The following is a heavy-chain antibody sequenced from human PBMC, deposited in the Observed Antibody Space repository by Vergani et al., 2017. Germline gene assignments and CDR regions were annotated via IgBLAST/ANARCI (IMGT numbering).Heavy chain of an antibody. CDR1: GFTFSSYS. CDR2: ISSSISYI. Sequence: EVQLVESGGGLVKPGGSLRLSCAASGFTFSSYSMNWVRQAPGKGLEWVSSISSSISYIYYAASVKGRFTISRDNAQNSLYLQMNSLRAEDTSVYYCASDRPFLPFDYGGQGTLVTVSS. CDR3: ASDRPFLPFDY. D-gene: IGHD3-16*01. J-gene: IGHJ4*02. V-gene: IGHV3-21*01.